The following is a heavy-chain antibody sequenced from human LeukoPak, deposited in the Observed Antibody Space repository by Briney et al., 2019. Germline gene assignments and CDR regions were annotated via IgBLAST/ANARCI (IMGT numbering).Heavy chain of an antibody. Sequence: GGSLRLSCAASGFTFDDYGMSWVRQPPGKGLEWVSGINWNGGSTGYADSVKGRFTISRDNAKNSLYLQMNSLRAEDTALYYCARDFGRRAYYYYYYMDVWGKGTTVTVSS. V-gene: IGHV3-20*04. CDR1: GFTFDDYG. CDR3: ARDFGRRAYYYYYYMDV. D-gene: IGHD2-15*01. J-gene: IGHJ6*03. CDR2: INWNGGST.